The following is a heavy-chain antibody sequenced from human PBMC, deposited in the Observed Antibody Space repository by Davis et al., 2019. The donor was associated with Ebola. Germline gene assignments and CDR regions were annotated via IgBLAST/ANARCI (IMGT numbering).Heavy chain of an antibody. J-gene: IGHJ4*02. CDR1: GFTFKSYT. V-gene: IGHV3-23*01. CDR2: ITADDRT. D-gene: IGHD3-22*01. Sequence: GESLKISCAVSGFTFKSYTMRWVRQAPGTGPQWVSSITADDRTYYADAVKGRFTISRDNSKNSLSLEMNSLRAEDTAIYYCAKTDNSGYYFDYWGQGILVTVSS. CDR3: AKTDNSGYYFDY.